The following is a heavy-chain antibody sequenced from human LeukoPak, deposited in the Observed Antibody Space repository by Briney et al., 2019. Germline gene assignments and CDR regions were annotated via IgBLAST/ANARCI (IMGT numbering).Heavy chain of an antibody. CDR1: GFTFSSYA. V-gene: IGHV3-30-3*01. Sequence: GGSLRLSCAASGFTFSSYAMHWVRQAPGKGLEWVAVISYDGSNKYYADSVKGRFTISRDNSKNTLYLQMNSLRAEDTAVYYCVRDNPRCCGVIPANIDDYWGQGTLVTVSS. J-gene: IGHJ4*02. D-gene: IGHD2-15*01. CDR2: ISYDGSNK. CDR3: VRDNPRCCGVIPANIDDY.